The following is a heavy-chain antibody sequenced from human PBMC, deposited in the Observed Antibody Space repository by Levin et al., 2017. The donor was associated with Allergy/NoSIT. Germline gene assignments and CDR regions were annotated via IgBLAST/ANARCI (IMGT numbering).Heavy chain of an antibody. V-gene: IGHV4-4*02. CDR3: AGGYDYRWVF. Sequence: GSLRLSCGVSGGSITTNNWWWSWVRQSPGTGLEWMGEIHHSGSTTDNPPLKSRVTLSVDKSKNQFSLTLSSVTAADTAVYYCAGGYDYRWVFWGQGTLVTVSS. J-gene: IGHJ1*01. CDR1: GGSITTNNW. D-gene: IGHD5-12*01. CDR2: IHHSGST.